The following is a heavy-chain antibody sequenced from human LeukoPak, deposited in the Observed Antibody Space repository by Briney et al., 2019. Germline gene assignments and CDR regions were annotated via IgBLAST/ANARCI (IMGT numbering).Heavy chain of an antibody. V-gene: IGHV4-4*07. CDR3: ARQTLGGGYSYHFDY. Sequence: SETLSLTCTVSGGSINSYYWSWVRQPAGKGLEWIGRIYSSGTTHYNPSLTSRVTLSVDTSKNQFSLSLTSVTAADTAVYYCARQTLGGGYSYHFDYWGQGTPVTVSS. CDR1: GGSINSYY. CDR2: IYSSGTT. J-gene: IGHJ4*02. D-gene: IGHD5-18*01.